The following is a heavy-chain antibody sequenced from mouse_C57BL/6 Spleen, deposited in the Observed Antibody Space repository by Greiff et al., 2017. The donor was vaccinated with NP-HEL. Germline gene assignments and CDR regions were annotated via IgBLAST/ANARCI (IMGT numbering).Heavy chain of an antibody. CDR2: ILPGSGST. Sequence: QVQLKQSGAELMKPGASVKLSCKATGYTFTGYWIEWVKQRPGHGLEWIGEILPGSGSTNYTEKFKGKATFTADTSSNTAYMQLSSLTTEDSAIYYCARETAGTYYFDYWGQGTTLTVSS. D-gene: IGHD3-2*01. CDR1: GYTFTGYW. V-gene: IGHV1-9*01. CDR3: ARETAGTYYFDY. J-gene: IGHJ2*01.